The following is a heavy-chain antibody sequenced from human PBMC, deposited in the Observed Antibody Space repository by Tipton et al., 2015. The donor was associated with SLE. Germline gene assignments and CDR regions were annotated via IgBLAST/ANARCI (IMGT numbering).Heavy chain of an antibody. D-gene: IGHD1-26*01. J-gene: IGHJ5*02. Sequence: GLVKPSETLSLTCGVYGGSFSGYFWNWIRQPPGKGLEWIGEINHSGSTNYNPSLKSRVTISVDTSKNQFSLKLSSVTAADTAVYYCAREGEYSGSYNWFDPWGQGILVTVSS. CDR1: GGSFSGYF. CDR2: INHSGST. V-gene: IGHV4-34*01. CDR3: AREGEYSGSYNWFDP.